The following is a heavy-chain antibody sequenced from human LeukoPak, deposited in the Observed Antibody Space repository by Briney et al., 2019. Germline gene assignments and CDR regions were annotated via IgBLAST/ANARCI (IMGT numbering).Heavy chain of an antibody. D-gene: IGHD3-22*01. V-gene: IGHV4-59*08. Sequence: SETLSLTCTVSGVSISSYYRSWIRQPPGKGLEWIGYNYYSGSTNYNPSLKSRVTISVDTSKNQFSLKLSSVTAADTAVYYCARHVGTSYYYDSGYFDLWGRGTLVTVSS. J-gene: IGHJ2*01. CDR1: GVSISSYY. CDR3: ARHVGTSYYYDSGYFDL. CDR2: NYYSGST.